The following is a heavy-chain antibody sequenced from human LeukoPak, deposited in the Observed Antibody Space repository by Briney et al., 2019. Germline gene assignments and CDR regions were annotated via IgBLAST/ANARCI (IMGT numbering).Heavy chain of an antibody. Sequence: GSLRLSCAASGFTFTNYAMSWVRQAPGKGLEWVSGISGSGGDTYNADSVKGRFTISRDNSKNTLYLQMNSLRAEDTAVYYCAKRELTCWYFDLWGRGTLVTVSS. J-gene: IGHJ2*01. D-gene: IGHD1-26*01. CDR2: ISGSGGDT. CDR3: AKRELTCWYFDL. V-gene: IGHV3-23*01. CDR1: GFTFTNYA.